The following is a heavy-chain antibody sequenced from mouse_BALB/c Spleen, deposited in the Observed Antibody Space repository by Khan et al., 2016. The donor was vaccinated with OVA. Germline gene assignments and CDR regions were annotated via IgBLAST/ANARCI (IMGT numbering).Heavy chain of an antibody. CDR2: IYPGTDNS. CDR1: GYIFTSYW. Sequence: VPLQQSGAELVRPGASVKLSCKTSGYIFTSYWILWVKPRSGRGLEWIARIYPGTDNSYYNEKFKDKDKLTADNSSSPAYMQLSILQSEDSDVYYCARAVALDHYDHWGQGTTLTVSS. V-gene: IGHV1S132*01. J-gene: IGHJ2*01. CDR3: ARAVALDHYDH. D-gene: IGHD1-1*02.